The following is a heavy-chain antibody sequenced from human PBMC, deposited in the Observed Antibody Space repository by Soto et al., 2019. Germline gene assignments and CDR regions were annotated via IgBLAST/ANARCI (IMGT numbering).Heavy chain of an antibody. CDR1: GFTFDDYA. CDR2: VSWNGDSL. CDR3: AKDSGYYGNWLDP. J-gene: IGHJ5*02. D-gene: IGHD3-3*01. V-gene: IGHV3-9*01. Sequence: VLLVESGGGLVQPGRSLRLSCVVSGFTFDDYAMHWVRQIPGKGLEWVSGVSWNGDSLGFAGSVKGRFTISRDNAKNTLYLQMNSLRAEDTAFYYCAKDSGYYGNWLDPWGQGTLVIVSS.